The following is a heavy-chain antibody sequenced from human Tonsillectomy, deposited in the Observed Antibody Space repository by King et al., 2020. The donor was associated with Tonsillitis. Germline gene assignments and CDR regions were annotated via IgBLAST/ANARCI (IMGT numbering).Heavy chain of an antibody. Sequence: VQLVESGGGVVQPGRSLRLSCAASGFTFSSYAMHWVRQAPGKGLEWVAVISYDGSNKYYADSVKGRFTISRDNSKNTLYLQMNSLRAEDTAVYYCAGVTVGGGYSYGSQGAFDYWGKGTLVTVSS. CDR2: ISYDGSNK. CDR1: GFTFSSYA. J-gene: IGHJ4*02. V-gene: IGHV3-30*01. D-gene: IGHD5-18*01. CDR3: AGVTVGGGYSYGSQGAFDY.